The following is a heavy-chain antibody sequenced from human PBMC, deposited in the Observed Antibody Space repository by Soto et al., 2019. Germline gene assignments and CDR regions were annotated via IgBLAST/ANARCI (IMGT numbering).Heavy chain of an antibody. Sequence: QVQLVKSGGGVVQPGRSLRLSCAAYGFTFSSYGMHWVRQAPGKGLEWVAVIWYDGSNKYYADSVKGRFTISRDNSKNTLYLQMNSLRAEDTAVYYCARDTARAMVRIYYGMDVWGQGTTVTVSS. D-gene: IGHD3-10*01. V-gene: IGHV3-33*01. CDR3: ARDTARAMVRIYYGMDV. CDR1: GFTFSSYG. CDR2: IWYDGSNK. J-gene: IGHJ6*02.